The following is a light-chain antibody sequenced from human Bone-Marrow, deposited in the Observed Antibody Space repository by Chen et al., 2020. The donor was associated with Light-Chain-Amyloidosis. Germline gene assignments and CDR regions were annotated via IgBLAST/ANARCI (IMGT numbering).Light chain of an antibody. CDR1: NSDVGGYNY. CDR3: ASYAGTSLYV. CDR2: EVT. Sequence: QSALTQPPSVSGSPGQSVTISCTGSNSDVGGYNYVSWYQHHPGKAPKLMIYEVTKRPSGVPDRFSGSKSGNTASLTVSGLQAEDAADYYCASYAGTSLYVFGSGTKVTVL. V-gene: IGLV2-8*01. J-gene: IGLJ1*01.